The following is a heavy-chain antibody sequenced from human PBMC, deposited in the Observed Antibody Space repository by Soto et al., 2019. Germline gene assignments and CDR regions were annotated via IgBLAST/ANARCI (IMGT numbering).Heavy chain of an antibody. D-gene: IGHD3-22*01. CDR2: TYYRSKWYN. CDR1: GDSVSSNSAA. V-gene: IGHV6-1*01. Sequence: SQTLSLTCAISGDSVSSNSAAWNWIRQSPSRGLEWLGRTYYRSKWYNDYAVSVKSRITINPDTSKNQFSLQLNSVTPEDTAVYYCARDYTPGSYYDSSGPQGDAFDSWGQGTIVTVSS. CDR3: ARDYTPGSYYDSSGPQGDAFDS. J-gene: IGHJ3*02.